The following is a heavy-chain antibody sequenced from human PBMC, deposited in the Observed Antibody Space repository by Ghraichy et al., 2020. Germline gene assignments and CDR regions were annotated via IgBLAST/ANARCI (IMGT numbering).Heavy chain of an antibody. V-gene: IGHV4-39*07. CDR2: IYHSGST. D-gene: IGHD1-26*01. J-gene: IGHJ4*02. CDR3: ARVGLIVGATGFDY. Sequence: SQTLSLTCTVSGGSISSSSYYWGWIRQPPGKGLEWIGSIYHSGSTYYNPSLKSRVTISVDTSKNQFSLKLSSVTAADTAVYYCARVGLIVGATGFDYWGQGTLVTVSS. CDR1: GGSISSSSYY.